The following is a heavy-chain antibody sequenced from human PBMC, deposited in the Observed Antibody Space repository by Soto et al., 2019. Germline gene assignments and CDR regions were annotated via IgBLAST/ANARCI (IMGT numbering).Heavy chain of an antibody. J-gene: IGHJ3*02. CDR3: ARAYYYDSSGYYRNDAFDI. CDR1: GGTFSSYT. D-gene: IGHD3-22*01. CDR2: IIPILGIA. Sequence: QVQLVQSGAEVKKPGSSVKVSCKASGGTFSSYTISWVRQAPGQGLEWMGRIIPILGIANYAQKFQGRVTITADKYTSTAYMELGSLRSEDTAVYYCARAYYYDSSGYYRNDAFDIWGQGTMVTVSS. V-gene: IGHV1-69*02.